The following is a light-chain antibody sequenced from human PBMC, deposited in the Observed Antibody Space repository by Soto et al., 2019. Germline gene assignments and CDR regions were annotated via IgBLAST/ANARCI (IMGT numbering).Light chain of an antibody. J-gene: IGLJ3*02. V-gene: IGLV2-14*01. CDR3: SSYTSSGTLV. CDR1: SSDVGIYNY. CDR2: EVS. Sequence: QSVLTQPASVFGSPGQSITISCTGTSSDVGIYNYVSWYQQHPGKAPKLMIYEVSNRPSGVSNRFSGSKSGNTASLTISGLQAEDEADYYCSSYTSSGTLVFGGGTKLTVL.